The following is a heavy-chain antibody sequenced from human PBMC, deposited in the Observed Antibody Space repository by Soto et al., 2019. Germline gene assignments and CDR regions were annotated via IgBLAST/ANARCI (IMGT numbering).Heavy chain of an antibody. J-gene: IGHJ4*02. D-gene: IGHD6-13*01. Sequence: QITLKESGPTLVKPTQTLTLTCTFSGFALSTSGVGVGWIRQPPGKALEWLALIYWDDDKRYSPSLKSKLTITKDTSKHQVVHTMPNMDPVDTAKYYCANSRSSSWLDYWGQGTLVTVSS. CDR3: ANSRSSSWLDY. V-gene: IGHV2-5*02. CDR1: GFALSTSGVG. CDR2: IYWDDDK.